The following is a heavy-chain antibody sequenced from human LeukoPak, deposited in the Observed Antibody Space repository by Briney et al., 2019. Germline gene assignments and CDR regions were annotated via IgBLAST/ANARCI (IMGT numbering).Heavy chain of an antibody. V-gene: IGHV4-34*01. CDR3: ARHPLPRWGFDY. Sequence: PSETLSLPCAVYGGSFSGYYWSWIRQPPGKGLEWIGEINHSGSTNYNPSLKSRVTISVDTSKNQFSLKLSSVTAADTAVYYCARHPLPRWGFDYWGQGTLVTVSS. CDR1: GGSFSGYY. J-gene: IGHJ4*02. D-gene: IGHD1-26*01. CDR2: INHSGST.